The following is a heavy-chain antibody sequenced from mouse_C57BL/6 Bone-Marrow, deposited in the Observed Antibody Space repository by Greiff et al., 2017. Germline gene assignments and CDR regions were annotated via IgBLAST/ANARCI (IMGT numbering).Heavy chain of an antibody. CDR3: ARWFYDYALDY. V-gene: IGHV1-55*01. CDR1: GYTFTSYW. Sequence: VQLKQPGAELVKPGASVKMSCKASGYTFTSYWITWVKQRPGQGLEWIGDIYPGSGSTNYHEKFKSKATLTVDTSSSTAYMQLSSLTSEDSAVYYCARWFYDYALDYWGQGTTLTVSS. CDR2: IYPGSGST. D-gene: IGHD2-4*01. J-gene: IGHJ2*01.